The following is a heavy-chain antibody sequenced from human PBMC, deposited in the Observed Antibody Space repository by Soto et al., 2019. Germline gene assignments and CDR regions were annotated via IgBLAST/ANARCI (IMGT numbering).Heavy chain of an antibody. D-gene: IGHD2-2*01. CDR2: ISGSGGST. V-gene: IGHV3-23*01. CDR1: GFTFSSYA. J-gene: IGHJ6*03. CDR3: AKSVYCSSTSCPPYYMDV. Sequence: EVQLLESGGGLVQPGGSLRLSCAASGFTFSSYAMSWVRQAPGKGLEWVSAISGSGGSTYYADSVKGRFTISRDNSKNTLYLQMNSLRAEDTAVYYCAKSVYCSSTSCPPYYMDVWGKGTTVTVSS.